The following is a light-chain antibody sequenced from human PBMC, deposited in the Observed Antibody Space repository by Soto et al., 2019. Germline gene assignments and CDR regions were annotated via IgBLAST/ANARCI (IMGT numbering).Light chain of an antibody. J-gene: IGKJ1*01. CDR1: QSVSSN. CDR2: GAS. V-gene: IGKV3-15*01. Sequence: EIVMTQSPATLSVSPGERATLSCRASQSVSSNLAWYQQKPGQAPRLLIYGASTRATGIPARFSGSGSGTEFTLTISSLQSEDFAVYYCKQYNNCPPWTFGQGTDVDIK. CDR3: KQYNNCPPWT.